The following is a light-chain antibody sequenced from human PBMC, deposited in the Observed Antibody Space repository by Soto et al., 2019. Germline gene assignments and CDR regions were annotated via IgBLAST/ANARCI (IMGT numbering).Light chain of an antibody. CDR1: QAIRIA. J-gene: IGKJ3*01. CDR3: LQDYNYQFT. Sequence: AIQMTQSPSSLYASVGDRVTITCRASQAIRIALAWNQQKPGKAHKLLIYSASTLQSGVPSRFSGSGSGSEFTLSISSLQPEDFSTYYCLQDYNYQFTFGPGTKVDIK. V-gene: IGKV1-6*01. CDR2: SAS.